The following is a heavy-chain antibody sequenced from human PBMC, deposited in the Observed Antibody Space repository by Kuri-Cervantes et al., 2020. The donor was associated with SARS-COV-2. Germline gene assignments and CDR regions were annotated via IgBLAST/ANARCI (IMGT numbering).Heavy chain of an antibody. D-gene: IGHD6-13*01. Sequence: GSLRLSCTVSGGSISSSSYYWGWIRQPPGKGLEWIGYIYYSGSTNYNPSLKSRVTISVDTSKNQFSLKLSSVTAEDTAMYYCAQGIAGDAFDIWGQGTMVTVSS. CDR1: GGSISSSSYY. CDR2: IYYSGST. J-gene: IGHJ3*02. V-gene: IGHV4-61*05. CDR3: AQGIAGDAFDI.